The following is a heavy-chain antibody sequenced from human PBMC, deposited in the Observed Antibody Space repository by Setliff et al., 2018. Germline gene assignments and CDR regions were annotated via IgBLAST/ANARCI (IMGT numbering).Heavy chain of an antibody. D-gene: IGHD2-21*01. J-gene: IGHJ6*02. CDR2: IYTSGTT. CDR1: GASIRSGSHY. Sequence: KASETLSLTCTVSGASIRSGSHYWSWIRQSAERGLEWIGHIYTSGTTDYSPSFKSRVSISADTSKNLVSLKLHSVTAADTAVYYCTQEYVVISFVANTHSHYGMDVWGQGTTVTVSS. V-gene: IGHV4-61*09. CDR3: TQEYVVISFVANTHSHYGMDV.